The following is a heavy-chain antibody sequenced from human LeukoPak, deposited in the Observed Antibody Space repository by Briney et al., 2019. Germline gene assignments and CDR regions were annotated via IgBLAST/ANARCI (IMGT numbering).Heavy chain of an antibody. CDR3: ARGIVGATRDDY. J-gene: IGHJ4*02. D-gene: IGHD1-26*01. Sequence: GASVKVSCKASGYTFTGYYIHWVRQAPGQGLEWMGWINPNSGGTNYAQKLQGRVTMTTDTSTSTAYMELRSLRSDDTAVYYCARGIVGATRDDYWGQGTLVTVSS. CDR1: GYTFTGYY. CDR2: INPNSGGT. V-gene: IGHV1-2*02.